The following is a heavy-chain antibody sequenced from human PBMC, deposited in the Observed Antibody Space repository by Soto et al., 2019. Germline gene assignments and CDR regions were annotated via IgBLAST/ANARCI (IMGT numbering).Heavy chain of an antibody. Sequence: PSETLSLTCTVSGGSISSYYWSWVRQPPGKGLEWIGYMYYSGSTNYNPSLKSRVTMSVDTSKKRFSLKLTSVTAADTAIYYCIGSSDRCDLLSYRGRGASDPVS. D-gene: IGHD6-25*01. CDR1: GGSISSYY. CDR3: IGSSDRCDLLSY. J-gene: IGHJ4*02. V-gene: IGHV4-59*01. CDR2: MYYSGST.